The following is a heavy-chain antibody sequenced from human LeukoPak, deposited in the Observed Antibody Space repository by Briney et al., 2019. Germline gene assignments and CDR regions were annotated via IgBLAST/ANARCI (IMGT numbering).Heavy chain of an antibody. CDR1: GFTFSSYA. V-gene: IGHV3-30*07. CDR2: IWYDGSNK. Sequence: PGRSLRLSCAASGFTFSSYAMHWVRQAPGKGLEWVAVIWYDGSNKYYADSVKGRFTISRDNSKNTLYLQMNSLRAEDTAVYYCAKDQVGYSYGNHYFDYWGQGTLVTVSS. J-gene: IGHJ4*02. CDR3: AKDQVGYSYGNHYFDY. D-gene: IGHD5-18*01.